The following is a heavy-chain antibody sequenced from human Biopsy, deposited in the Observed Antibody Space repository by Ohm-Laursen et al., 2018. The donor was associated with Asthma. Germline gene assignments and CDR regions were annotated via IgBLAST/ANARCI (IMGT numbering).Heavy chain of an antibody. CDR3: ARITNDRIAAAGRYYYYGMDV. CDR2: INHSGST. V-gene: IGHV4-34*01. CDR1: GGSFSGYY. Sequence: SETLSLTCAVYGGSFSGYYWSWIHQPPGKGLEWIGEINHSGSTNYNPSLKSRVTISVNTSKNQFSLKLIYVTAADTAVYYCARITNDRIAAAGRYYYYGMDVWGQGTTVTVSS. J-gene: IGHJ6*02. D-gene: IGHD6-13*01.